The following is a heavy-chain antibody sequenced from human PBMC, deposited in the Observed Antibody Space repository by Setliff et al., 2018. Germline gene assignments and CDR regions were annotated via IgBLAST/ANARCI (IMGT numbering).Heavy chain of an antibody. Sequence: ASVKVSCKASGYTFTDHSVHWVRQAPGQGPQWLGGLNPNRDDTKYAQKFQHRILMAKDTSLNTVYVELSSLRSDDTATYYCARDGSAFFYQNWGQGSLVTVSS. CDR3: ARDGSAFFYQN. D-gene: IGHD1-26*01. V-gene: IGHV1-2*02. CDR1: GYTFTDHS. J-gene: IGHJ4*02. CDR2: LNPNRDDT.